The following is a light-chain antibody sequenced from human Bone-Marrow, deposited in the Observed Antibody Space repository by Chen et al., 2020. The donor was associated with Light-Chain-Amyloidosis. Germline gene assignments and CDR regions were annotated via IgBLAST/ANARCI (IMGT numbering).Light chain of an antibody. CDR1: DLPTKY. Sequence: SYELTQPPSVSVSPGQTASITCSGDDLPTKYAYWYQQKQGQAPVLVIKRDTERPSGISERFSGSSPGTTATLTISGVQAEDEADYHCQSAESRGTNEVIFGGGTKLTVL. CDR2: RDT. J-gene: IGLJ2*01. CDR3: QSAESRGTNEVI. V-gene: IGLV3-25*03.